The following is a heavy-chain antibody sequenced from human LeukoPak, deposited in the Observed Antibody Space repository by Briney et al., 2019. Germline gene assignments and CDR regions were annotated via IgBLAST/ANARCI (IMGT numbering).Heavy chain of an antibody. Sequence: ASVKVSRKASGYTLTSYDTNWVRQATGQGLEWMGWMNPNSGNTGYAQKFQGRVTMTRNTSISTAYMELSSLRSEDTAVYYCARNVRRGYSYGYSYWGQGTLVTVSS. CDR1: GYTLTSYD. V-gene: IGHV1-8*01. J-gene: IGHJ4*02. D-gene: IGHD5-18*01. CDR3: ARNVRRGYSYGYSY. CDR2: MNPNSGNT.